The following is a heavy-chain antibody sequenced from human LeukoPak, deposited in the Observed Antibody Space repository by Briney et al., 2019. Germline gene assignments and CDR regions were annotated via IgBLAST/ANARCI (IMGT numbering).Heavy chain of an antibody. CDR2: MYSDGTT. J-gene: IGHJ4*02. CDR1: GFTVSSHY. CDR3: AGRAELGRGFEY. Sequence: SGGSLRLSCGASGFTVSSHYMSWVRQAPGKGLEWVSSMYSDGTTYYADSVKGRFTISRENSKNTLYLQINSLRVEDTAVYSCAGRAELGRGFEYWGQGTLVTVSS. V-gene: IGHV3-66*01. D-gene: IGHD3-16*01.